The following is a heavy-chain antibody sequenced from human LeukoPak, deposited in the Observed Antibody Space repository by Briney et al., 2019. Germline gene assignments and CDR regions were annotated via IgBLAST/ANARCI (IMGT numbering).Heavy chain of an antibody. Sequence: GGSLRLSCAASGFTFSSYCMNWVRQAPGKGLDWVSSISSSSSYTYYADSVKGRFTISRDNAKNSLYLQMNSLRAEDTAVYYCARSRVSTPPHLYNCGQGTLVTASS. CDR3: ARSRVSTPPHLYN. CDR2: ISSSSSYT. D-gene: IGHD6-13*01. J-gene: IGHJ4*02. V-gene: IGHV3-21*01. CDR1: GFTFSSYC.